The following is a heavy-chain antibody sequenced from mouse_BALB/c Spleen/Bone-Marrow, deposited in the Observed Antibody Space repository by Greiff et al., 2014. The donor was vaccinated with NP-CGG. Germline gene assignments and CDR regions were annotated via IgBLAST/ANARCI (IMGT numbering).Heavy chain of an antibody. D-gene: IGHD2-14*01. J-gene: IGHJ2*01. V-gene: IGHV1-7*01. CDR3: ARHYRYYFDY. CDR2: INPSTGYT. Sequence: QVQLQQSGAELVKPGASVKMSCKASGYTFTSYWMHWVKQRPGQGLEWIGYINPSTGYTEYNQKFKDKATLTADKSSSTAYMQLSSLTSEDSAVYYCARHYRYYFDYWGQGTTLTVSS. CDR1: GYTFTSYW.